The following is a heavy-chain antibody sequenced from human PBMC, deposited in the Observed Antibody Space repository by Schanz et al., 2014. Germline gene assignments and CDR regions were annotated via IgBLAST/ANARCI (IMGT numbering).Heavy chain of an antibody. CDR1: GFTFSRHA. CDR2: ITYDGSNK. D-gene: IGHD1-26*01. V-gene: IGHV3-30*09. J-gene: IGHJ4*02. Sequence: QVQLVESGGGLVKPGGSLRLSCAASGFTFSRHAMHWVRQAAGKGLGWVAAITYDGSNKYYAESVKGRFAISRDNSKDTLYLQMNSLRTEDTAVYYCAGDWASGRYYSDYWGQGTLVTVSS. CDR3: AGDWASGRYYSDY.